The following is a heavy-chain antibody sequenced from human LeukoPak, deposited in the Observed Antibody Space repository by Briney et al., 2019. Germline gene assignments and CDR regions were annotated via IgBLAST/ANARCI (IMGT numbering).Heavy chain of an antibody. CDR1: GYTFTGYY. CDR2: INPNSGGT. CDR3: ARNFRRLGYCSGGSCSKLGY. Sequence: ASVKVSCKASGYTFTGYYMHWVRQAPGQGLEWMGWINPNSGGTNYAQKFQGRVTMTRDTSISTAYMELSRLRSDYTAVYYCARNFRRLGYCSGGSCSKLGYWGQGTLVTVSS. J-gene: IGHJ4*02. D-gene: IGHD2-15*01. V-gene: IGHV1-2*02.